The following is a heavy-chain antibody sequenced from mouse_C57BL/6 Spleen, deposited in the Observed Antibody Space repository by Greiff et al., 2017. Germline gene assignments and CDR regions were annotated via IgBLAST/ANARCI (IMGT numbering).Heavy chain of an antibody. Sequence: QVQLQQPGAELVMPGASVKLSCKASGYTFTSYWMHWVKQRTGQGLEWIGEIDPSDSYTNYNQKFKGKSTLTVDKSSSTAYMQLSSLTSEDSAVYYCARGRYAMDYWGQGTSVTVSS. CDR3: ARGRYAMDY. J-gene: IGHJ4*01. CDR1: GYTFTSYW. V-gene: IGHV1-69*01. CDR2: IDPSDSYT.